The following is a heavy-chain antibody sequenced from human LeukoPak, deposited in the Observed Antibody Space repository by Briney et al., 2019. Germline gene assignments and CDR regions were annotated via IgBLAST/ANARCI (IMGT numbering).Heavy chain of an antibody. CDR2: ISGSGGST. CDR3: AKLPSGYYLSWVDY. D-gene: IGHD3-22*01. J-gene: IGHJ4*02. Sequence: GGSLRLSCAASGFTFSSYAMSWVRQAPGKGLGWVSVISGSGGSTYYADSVKGRFTISRDKSKNTLYLQMNSLRAEDTAVYYCAKLPSGYYLSWVDYWGQGTLVTVSS. CDR1: GFTFSSYA. V-gene: IGHV3-23*01.